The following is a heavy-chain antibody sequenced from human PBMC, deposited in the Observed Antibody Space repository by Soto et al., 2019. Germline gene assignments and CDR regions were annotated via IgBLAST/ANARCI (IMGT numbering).Heavy chain of an antibody. CDR1: GFTFSSYS. J-gene: IGHJ6*02. V-gene: IGHV3-21*01. D-gene: IGHD3-10*01. CDR2: ISSSSSYI. Sequence: EVQLVESGGGLVKPGGSLRLSCAASGFTFSSYSMNWVRQAPGKGLEWVSSISSSSSYIYYADSVKGRFTISRDNAKNSLYLQMNSLRAEDTAVYYCARGEYYYGSGSYSYYYYGMDVWGQGPRSPSP. CDR3: ARGEYYYGSGSYSYYYYGMDV.